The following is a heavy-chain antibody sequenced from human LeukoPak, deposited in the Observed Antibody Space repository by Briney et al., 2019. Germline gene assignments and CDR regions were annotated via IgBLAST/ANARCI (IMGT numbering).Heavy chain of an antibody. CDR3: ASLYCSSTSCYTGAEYFQH. D-gene: IGHD2-2*02. J-gene: IGHJ1*01. V-gene: IGHV4-38-2*01. CDR2: IYHSGST. Sequence: PSETLSLTCAVSGFSISSGYYWGWIRQPPGKGLEWIGSIYHSGSTYYNPSLQSRVTISVDTSKNQFSLKLSSVTAADTAVYYCASLYCSSTSCYTGAEYFQHWGQGTLVTVAS. CDR1: GFSISSGYY.